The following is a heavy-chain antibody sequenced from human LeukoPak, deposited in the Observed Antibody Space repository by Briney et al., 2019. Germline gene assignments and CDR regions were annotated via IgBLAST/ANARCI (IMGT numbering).Heavy chain of an antibody. V-gene: IGHV1-18*01. D-gene: IGHD6-19*01. J-gene: IGHJ4*02. Sequence: ASVKVSCKPSGYTFTSYGINWVRQAPGQGLEWMGWINTHNANTNYAQKLQGRVTTTTDTSTSTAYMELRSLRSDDTAVYYCARADYSSGWYLPPDYWGQGTLVTVSS. CDR1: GYTFTSYG. CDR3: ARADYSSGWYLPPDY. CDR2: INTHNANT.